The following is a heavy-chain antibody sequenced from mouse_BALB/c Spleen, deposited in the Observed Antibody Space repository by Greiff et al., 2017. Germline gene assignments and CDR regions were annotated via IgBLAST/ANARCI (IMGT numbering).Heavy chain of an antibody. D-gene: IGHD2-4*01. CDR1: GFAFSSYD. J-gene: IGHJ2*01. Sequence: DVHLVESGGGLVKPGGSLKLSCAASGFAFSSYDMSWVRQTPEKRLEWVAYISSGGGSTYYPDTVKGRFTISGDNAKNTLYLQMSSLKSEDTAMYYCARSTMITTAFDYWGQGTTLTVSS. CDR3: ARSTMITTAFDY. CDR2: ISSGGGST. V-gene: IGHV5-12-1*01.